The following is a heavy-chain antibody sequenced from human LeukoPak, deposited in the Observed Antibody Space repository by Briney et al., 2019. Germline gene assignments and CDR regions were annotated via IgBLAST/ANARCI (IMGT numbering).Heavy chain of an antibody. CDR2: INPNSGGT. Sequence: ASVNVSCKASGYTFTGYYMHWVRRAPGQGLEWMGWINPNSGGTNYAQKFQGRVTMTRDTSISTAYMELSRLRSDDTAVYYCARGFGELYYYYYYMDVWGKGTTVTVSS. D-gene: IGHD3-10*01. J-gene: IGHJ6*03. CDR1: GYTFTGYY. CDR3: ARGFGELYYYYYYMDV. V-gene: IGHV1-2*02.